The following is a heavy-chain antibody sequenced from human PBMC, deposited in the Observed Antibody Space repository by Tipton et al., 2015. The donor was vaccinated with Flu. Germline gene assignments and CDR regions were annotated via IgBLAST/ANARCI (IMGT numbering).Heavy chain of an antibody. CDR2: IYISGST. Sequence: TLSLTCTVSGGSISGNTYYWNWIRQPAGKGLEWIGRIYISGSTNYNPSLRSRVTMSIDGSNNQFSLKLSSVTASDTAVYYCARRDYSNYVSEPKNWFDSWGLGTLVTVSS. V-gene: IGHV4-61*02. J-gene: IGHJ5*01. CDR1: GGSISGNTYY. D-gene: IGHD4-11*01. CDR3: ARRDYSNYVSEPKNWFDS.